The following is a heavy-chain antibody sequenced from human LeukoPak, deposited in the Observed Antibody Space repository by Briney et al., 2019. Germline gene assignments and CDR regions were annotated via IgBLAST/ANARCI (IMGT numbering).Heavy chain of an antibody. V-gene: IGHV4-39*07. CDR3: ARDDYYGSGYYMDV. J-gene: IGHJ6*03. Sequence: SETLSLTCTVSGGSISSSSYYWGWIRQPPGKGLEWIGSIYYSGSTYYNPSLKSRVTISVDTSKNQFSLKLSSVTAADTAVYYCARDDYYGSGYYMDVWGKGTTVTVSS. D-gene: IGHD3-10*01. CDR2: IYYSGST. CDR1: GGSISSSSYY.